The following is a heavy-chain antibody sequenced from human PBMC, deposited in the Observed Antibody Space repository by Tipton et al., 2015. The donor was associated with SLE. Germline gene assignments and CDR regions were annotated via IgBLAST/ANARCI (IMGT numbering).Heavy chain of an antibody. CDR2: INYSGST. J-gene: IGHJ4*02. Sequence: TLSLTCTVSGGSISCHYWSWIRRPPGKALEWIAYINYSGSTNYNPSLKSRVTMSVDTSKNQFSLKLSSVTAADTAVYYCARRRGSRWYEDCFDYWGQGTLVT. V-gene: IGHV4-59*11. CDR1: GGSISCHY. CDR3: ARRRGSRWYEDCFDY. D-gene: IGHD6-13*01.